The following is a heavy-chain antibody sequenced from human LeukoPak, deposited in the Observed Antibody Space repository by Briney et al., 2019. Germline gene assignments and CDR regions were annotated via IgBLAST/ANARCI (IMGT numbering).Heavy chain of an antibody. CDR1: GGSISSSSYY. Sequence: SETLSLTCTVSGGSISSSSYYWGWIRQPPGKGLEWIGTMYYSGSTYYNPSLKSRVTISVDTSKNQFSLRLSSVTAADTAVYYCARAKGNYGWFDPWGQGTLVTVSS. CDR3: ARAKGNYGWFDP. J-gene: IGHJ5*02. V-gene: IGHV4-39*07. D-gene: IGHD4-11*01. CDR2: MYYSGST.